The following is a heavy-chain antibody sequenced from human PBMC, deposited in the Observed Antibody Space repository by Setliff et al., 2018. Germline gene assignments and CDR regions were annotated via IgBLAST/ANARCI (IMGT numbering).Heavy chain of an antibody. D-gene: IGHD3-3*01. CDR1: GGSFSGYY. Sequence: SETLSLTCAVYGGSFSGYYWSWIRQPPGKGLEWIGEINHSGSTNYNPSLKSRVTIAVDTSKNQFSLKLSSVTAADTAVYYCARSPITIFGVVLHPLDYWGQGTLVTVSS. CDR3: ARSPITIFGVVLHPLDY. J-gene: IGHJ4*02. V-gene: IGHV4-34*01. CDR2: INHSGST.